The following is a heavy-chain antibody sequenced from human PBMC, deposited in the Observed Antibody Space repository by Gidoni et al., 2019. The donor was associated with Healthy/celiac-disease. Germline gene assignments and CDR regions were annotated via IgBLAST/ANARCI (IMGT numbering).Heavy chain of an antibody. J-gene: IGHJ6*02. CDR3: ARAATTVTSYYYYGMDV. Sequence: QVQLQESGPGLVKPSETLSLTCTVSGGSIRSYYWSWIRQPPGKGLEWIGYIYYSGSTNYNPSLKSRVTISVDTSKNQFSLKLSSVTAADTAVYYCARAATTVTSYYYYGMDVWGQGTTVTVSS. V-gene: IGHV4-59*01. CDR1: GGSIRSYY. D-gene: IGHD4-17*01. CDR2: IYYSGST.